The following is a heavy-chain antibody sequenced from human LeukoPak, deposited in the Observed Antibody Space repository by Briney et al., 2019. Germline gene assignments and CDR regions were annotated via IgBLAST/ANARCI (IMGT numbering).Heavy chain of an antibody. CDR2: INPNSGGT. V-gene: IGHV1-2*06. CDR1: GYTFTGYY. D-gene: IGHD3-22*01. J-gene: IGHJ4*02. CDR3: ARASTPGYDSSGYFDY. Sequence: GASVKVSCKASGYTFTGYYMHWVRQAPGQGLEWMGRINPNSGGTNYAQKFQGRVTMTRDTSISTAYMELSRLRSDDTAVYYCARASTPGYDSSGYFDYWGQGTLVPVSS.